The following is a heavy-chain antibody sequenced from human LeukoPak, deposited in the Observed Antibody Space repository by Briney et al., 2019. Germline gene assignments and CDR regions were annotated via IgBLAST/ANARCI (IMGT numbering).Heavy chain of an antibody. CDR2: INGSGGRT. V-gene: IGHV3-23*01. CDR3: AKDGGFGELLDSFDY. CDR1: GFTFSNYA. D-gene: IGHD3-10*01. J-gene: IGHJ4*02. Sequence: PGGSLRLTCAASGFTFSNYAMSWVRQAPGKGLEWVSDINGSGGRTNYADSVKGRFTISRDNSKNTLYLQMNSLRAEDTAVYYCAKDGGFGELLDSFDYWGQGTLVTVSS.